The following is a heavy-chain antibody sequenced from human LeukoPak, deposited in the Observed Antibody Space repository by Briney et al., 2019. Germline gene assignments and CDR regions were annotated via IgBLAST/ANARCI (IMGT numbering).Heavy chain of an antibody. J-gene: IGHJ3*02. D-gene: IGHD4-17*01. CDR1: GYTFTGYY. CDR2: INPNSGGT. Sequence: ASVKVSCKASGYTFTGYYMHWVRQAPGQGLEWMGWINPNSGGTNYAQKFQGWVTMTRDTSISTAYMELSRLGSDDTAVYYCARGMTTVPSHAFDIWGQGTMVTVSS. V-gene: IGHV1-2*04. CDR3: ARGMTTVPSHAFDI.